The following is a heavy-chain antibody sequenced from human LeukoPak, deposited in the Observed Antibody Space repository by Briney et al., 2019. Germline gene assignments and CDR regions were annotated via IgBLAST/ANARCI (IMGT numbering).Heavy chain of an antibody. CDR2: INPNSGGT. Sequence: AAVKVSCKASGYTFTGYYMHWVRQAPGQGLKWMGWINPNSGGTNYAQKFQGWVTMTRDTSISTAYMELSSLRSEDTAVYYCATDGSNYGGKLEVFDYWGQGTLVTVSS. V-gene: IGHV1-2*04. D-gene: IGHD4-23*01. CDR1: GYTFTGYY. J-gene: IGHJ4*02. CDR3: ATDGSNYGGKLEVFDY.